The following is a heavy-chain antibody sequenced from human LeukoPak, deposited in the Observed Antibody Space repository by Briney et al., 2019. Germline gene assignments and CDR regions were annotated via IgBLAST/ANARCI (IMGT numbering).Heavy chain of an antibody. CDR1: GFTFSSYA. CDR3: AKPEYYYGSGSYYNDYHYYYMDV. Sequence: GGSLRLSCAASGFTFSSYAMSWVCQAPGKGLEWVSAISGSGGSTYYADSVKGRFTISRDNSKNTLYLQMNSLRAEDTAVYYCAKPEYYYGSGSYYNDYHYYYMDVWGKGTTVTVSS. J-gene: IGHJ6*03. D-gene: IGHD3-10*01. CDR2: ISGSGGST. V-gene: IGHV3-23*01.